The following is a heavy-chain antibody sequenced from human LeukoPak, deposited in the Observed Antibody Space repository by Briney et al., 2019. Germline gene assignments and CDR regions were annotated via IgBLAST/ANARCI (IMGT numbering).Heavy chain of an antibody. Sequence: GGSLRLSCAASGFTFSSYSMDWVRQAPGKGLEWVSLIISGDNSYYADSVKGRFTISRDNSKNTLSLQMNSLRVEDTAIYYCAKDIQLSTWGLGTMVTVSS. J-gene: IGHJ3*01. CDR3: AKDIQLST. CDR1: GFTFSSYS. V-gene: IGHV3-23*01. D-gene: IGHD5-24*01. CDR2: IISGDNS.